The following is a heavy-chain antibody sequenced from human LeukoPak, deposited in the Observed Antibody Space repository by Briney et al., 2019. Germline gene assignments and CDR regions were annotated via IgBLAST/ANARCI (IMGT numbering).Heavy chain of an antibody. V-gene: IGHV4-61*02. D-gene: IGHD6-13*01. J-gene: IGHJ6*03. CDR1: GGSISSSSYY. CDR2: IYTSGST. Sequence: PSETLSLTCTVSGGSISSSSYYWSWIRQPAVKGLEWIGRIYTSGSTNYNPSLKSRVTMSVDTSKNQFSLKLSSVTAADTAVYYCARGGVAALPKYYYYYYYMDVWGKGTTVTISS. CDR3: ARGGVAALPKYYYYYYYMDV.